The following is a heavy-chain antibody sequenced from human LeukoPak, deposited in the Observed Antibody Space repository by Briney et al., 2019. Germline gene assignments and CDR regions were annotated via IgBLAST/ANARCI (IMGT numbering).Heavy chain of an antibody. Sequence: GGSLRLSCTASGFTFSSYATSWVRQAPGKGLEWVSSITGSGGSPYYADSVKGRFPISRDNSKNTLYLQMNRLRVEDTAVYYCAKGSSSGTDPPSFPDYWGQGTLVTVSS. D-gene: IGHD3-22*01. CDR1: GFTFSSYA. V-gene: IGHV3-23*01. CDR3: AKGSSSGTDPPSFPDY. CDR2: ITGSGGSP. J-gene: IGHJ4*02.